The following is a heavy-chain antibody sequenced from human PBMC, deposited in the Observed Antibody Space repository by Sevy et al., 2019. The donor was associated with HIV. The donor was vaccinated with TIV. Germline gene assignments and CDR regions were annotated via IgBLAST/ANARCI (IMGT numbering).Heavy chain of an antibody. J-gene: IGHJ3*02. CDR3: AHSGLTVVRGLTIKGAIDVFDI. D-gene: IGHD3-10*01. V-gene: IGHV2-5*01. CDR1: GFSLNTRGAG. CDR2: IYWNADM. Sequence: SGPTLVNPTQTLTLTCTFSGFSLNTRGAGVGWIRQPPGKALEWLALIYWNADMRYSPSLRSRLTITQGTSENQVVLIMTNMDPVDTATYYCAHSGLTVVRGLTIKGAIDVFDIWGQGTMVTVSS.